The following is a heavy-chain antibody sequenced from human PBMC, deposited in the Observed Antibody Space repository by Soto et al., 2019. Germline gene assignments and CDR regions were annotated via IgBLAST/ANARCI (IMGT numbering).Heavy chain of an antibody. V-gene: IGHV4-34*01. CDR2: INHSGST. CDR3: ARPGYSSSWYYY. Sequence: QVQLQQWGAGRLKPSETLSLTCAVYGGSFSGYYWSWIRQPPGKGLEWIGEINHSGSTNYNPSLKSRVTISVDTSKNQFSLKLSSVTAADTAVYYCARPGYSSSWYYYWGQGTLVTVSS. D-gene: IGHD6-13*01. J-gene: IGHJ4*02. CDR1: GGSFSGYY.